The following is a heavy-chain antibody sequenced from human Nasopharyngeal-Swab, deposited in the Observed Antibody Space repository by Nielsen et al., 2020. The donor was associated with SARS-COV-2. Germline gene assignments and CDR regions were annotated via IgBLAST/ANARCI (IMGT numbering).Heavy chain of an antibody. Sequence: GGSLRLSCSASEFTFSSYAMSWVRQAPGKGLEWVSAISGSGGSTYYADSVKGRFTISRDNSKNTLYLQMNSLRAEDTAVYYCANAPGHGDYPIDHWGQGTLVTVSS. D-gene: IGHD4-17*01. J-gene: IGHJ4*02. CDR1: EFTFSSYA. CDR3: ANAPGHGDYPIDH. CDR2: ISGSGGST. V-gene: IGHV3-23*01.